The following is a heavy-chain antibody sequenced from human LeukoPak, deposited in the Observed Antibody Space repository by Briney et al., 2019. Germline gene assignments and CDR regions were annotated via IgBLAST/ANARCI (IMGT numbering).Heavy chain of an antibody. J-gene: IGHJ6*02. CDR1: GFTFTSSA. CDR2: IDVGSGNT. CDR3: AASESPYCSGGSCYPSYYYGMDV. V-gene: IGHV1-58*01. D-gene: IGHD2-15*01. Sequence: SVNVSCKASGFTFTSSAVQWVRQARGQRLEWIGWIDVGSGNTNYAQKFQERVTITRDMSTSTAYMELSSLRSEDTAVYYCAASESPYCSGGSCYPSYYYGMDVWGQGTTVTVSS.